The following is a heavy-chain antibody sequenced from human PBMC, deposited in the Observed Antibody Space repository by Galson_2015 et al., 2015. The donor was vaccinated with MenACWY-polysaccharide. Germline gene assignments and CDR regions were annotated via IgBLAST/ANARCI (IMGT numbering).Heavy chain of an antibody. J-gene: IGHJ4*02. D-gene: IGHD3-10*01. CDR1: GLTFSTYA. CDR2: INAGGDAT. CDR3: VKRTSYYGSGN. Sequence: SLRLSCAASGLTFSTYAMGWVRQAPGKGLECVSTINAGGDATLYADSVKGRFTVSRGNSQDTLYLQMNNLTAEDTATYYCVKRTSYYGSGNWGQGTLVIVSS. V-gene: IGHV3-23*01.